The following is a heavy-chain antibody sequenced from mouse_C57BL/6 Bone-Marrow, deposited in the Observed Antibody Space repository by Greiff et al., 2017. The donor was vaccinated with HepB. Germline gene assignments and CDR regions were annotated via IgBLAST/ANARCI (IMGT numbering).Heavy chain of an antibody. CDR1: GYTFTSYG. Sequence: VQLQQSGAELARPGASVKLSCKASGYTFTSYGISWVKQRTGQGLEWIGEIYPRSGNTYYNEKFKGKATLTADKSSSTAYMELRSLTSEDSAVYFCARLGVTTVVAPYAMDYWCQGTSVTVSS. CDR3: ARLGVTTVVAPYAMDY. D-gene: IGHD1-1*01. J-gene: IGHJ4*01. V-gene: IGHV1-81*01. CDR2: IYPRSGNT.